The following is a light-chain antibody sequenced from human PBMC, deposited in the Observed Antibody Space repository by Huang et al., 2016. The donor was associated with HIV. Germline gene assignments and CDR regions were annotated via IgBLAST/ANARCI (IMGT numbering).Light chain of an antibody. CDR2: GAS. CDR3: QQYDYWPPVT. Sequence: IVMTQSPVTLSVSPGERAAISCRAGQSIKSNLAWYQQKPGQAPRRLIYGASTRATGVPARFSGSGSGTEFTLTINNLQSDDFAVYYCQQYDYWPPVTFGQGTKV. J-gene: IGKJ1*01. V-gene: IGKV3-15*01. CDR1: QSIKSN.